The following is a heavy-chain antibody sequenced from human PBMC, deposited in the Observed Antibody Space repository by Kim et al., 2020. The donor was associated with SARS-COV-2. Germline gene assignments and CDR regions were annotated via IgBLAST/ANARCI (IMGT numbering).Heavy chain of an antibody. J-gene: IGHJ3*02. D-gene: IGHD3-22*01. CDR3: ASSKTYDSSGYYYNAFEI. CDR2: IYYSGST. Sequence: SETLSLTCTVSGGSVSSGSYYWSWIRQPPGKGLEWIGYIYYSGSTNYNPSLKSRVTISVDTSKNQFSLKLSSVTAADTAVYYCASSKTYDSSGYYYNAFEIWGQGTMVTVSS. CDR1: GGSVSSGSYY. V-gene: IGHV4-61*01.